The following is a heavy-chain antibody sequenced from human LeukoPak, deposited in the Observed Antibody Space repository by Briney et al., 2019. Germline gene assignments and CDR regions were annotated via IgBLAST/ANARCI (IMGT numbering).Heavy chain of an antibody. V-gene: IGHV3-30*04. Sequence: GGSLRLSCAASGFTFSSYAMHWVRQAPGKGLEWVAVISYDGSKKYYADSVKGRFTISRDNSKNTLYLQMNSLRAEDTAVYYCARDWRGLGYWGQGTLVTVSS. CDR1: GFTFSSYA. CDR2: ISYDGSKK. J-gene: IGHJ4*02. CDR3: ARDWRGLGY. D-gene: IGHD3/OR15-3a*01.